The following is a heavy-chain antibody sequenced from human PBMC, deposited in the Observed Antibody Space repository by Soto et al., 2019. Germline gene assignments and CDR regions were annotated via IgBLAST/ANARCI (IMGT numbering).Heavy chain of an antibody. CDR3: AKASTYEYIWGSYRYYFDY. V-gene: IGHV3-23*01. Sequence: EVQLLESGGGLVQPGGSLRLSCAASGFTFSSYAMSWVRQPPGKGLEWVSGISGSGDRTHYADSQKGRFTISRDNFKNTLYLQMNSLRAEDTAVYYCAKASTYEYIWGSYRYYFDYWGQGTLVTVSS. CDR1: GFTFSSYA. CDR2: ISGSGDRT. J-gene: IGHJ4*02. D-gene: IGHD3-16*02.